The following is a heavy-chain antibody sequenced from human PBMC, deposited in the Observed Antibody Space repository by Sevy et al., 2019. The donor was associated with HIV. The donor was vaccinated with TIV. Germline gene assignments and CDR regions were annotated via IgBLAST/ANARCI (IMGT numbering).Heavy chain of an antibody. CDR3: AKALNPALESMIEVILRTLKGFDV. J-gene: IGHJ3*01. CDR2: ISGPGLST. V-gene: IGHV3-23*01. Sequence: GGSLRLSCTASGFTFNTHAMTWVRQAPGKGLEWVSVISGPGLSTYYADSVKGRFPISRDNSQNTLYLQMNSLRVDDTATYYCAKALNPALESMIEVILRTLKGFDVWGQGTMVTVSS. CDR1: GFTFNTHA. D-gene: IGHD3-22*01.